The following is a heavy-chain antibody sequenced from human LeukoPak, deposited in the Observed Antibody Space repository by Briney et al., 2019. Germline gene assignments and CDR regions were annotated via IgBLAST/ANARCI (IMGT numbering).Heavy chain of an antibody. CDR1: GFTFSSYA. D-gene: IGHD3-16*02. Sequence: GGSLRLSCAASGFTFSSYAMSWVRQAPGKGLEWVSLISGDGGSTYYVDSVKGRFTISRDNSKNSLYLQMNSLRTEDTALYYCGKGRLGELSLWGQGTLVTVSS. CDR2: ISGDGGST. J-gene: IGHJ4*02. CDR3: GKGRLGELSL. V-gene: IGHV3-43*02.